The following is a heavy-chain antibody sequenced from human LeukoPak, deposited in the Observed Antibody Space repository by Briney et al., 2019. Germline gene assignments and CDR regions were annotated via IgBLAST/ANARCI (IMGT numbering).Heavy chain of an antibody. CDR3: ARTRGVVVAASRHAFDI. CDR1: GYTFTSYA. CDR2: INAGNGNT. V-gene: IGHV1-3*01. D-gene: IGHD2-15*01. Sequence: ASVKVSCKASGYTFTSYAMHWVRQAPGQRLEWMGWINAGNGNTEYSQKFQGRVTITRDTSASTAYMELSSLRSEDTAVYYCARTRGVVVAASRHAFDIWGQGTMVTVSS. J-gene: IGHJ3*02.